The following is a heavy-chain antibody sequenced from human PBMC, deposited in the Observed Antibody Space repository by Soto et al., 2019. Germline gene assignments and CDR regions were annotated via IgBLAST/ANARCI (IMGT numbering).Heavy chain of an antibody. V-gene: IGHV3-23*01. D-gene: IGHD6-6*01. CDR2: ISGSGGST. Sequence: GGSLRLSCAASGFTFSSYAMSWVRQAPGKGLEWVSAISGSGGSTYYADSVKGRFTISRDNSKNTLYLQMNSLRAEDTAVYYCAKEEGYSSSWGGRASGPFDYWGQGTLVTVSS. J-gene: IGHJ4*02. CDR1: GFTFSSYA. CDR3: AKEEGYSSSWGGRASGPFDY.